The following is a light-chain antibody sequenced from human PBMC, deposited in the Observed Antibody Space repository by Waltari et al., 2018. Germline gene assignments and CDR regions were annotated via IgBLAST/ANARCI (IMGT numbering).Light chain of an antibody. V-gene: IGLV2-18*02. J-gene: IGLJ2*01. CDR1: SSDVGSYNR. CDR3: SSYTGSSTSSVFVL. Sequence: QSALTQPPSVSGSPGQSVTISCTGTSSDVGSYNRVSWYQQSPGTAPKLIIYEVDNRPSGVPERFSGSQSGNTASLTISGLQAEDEADYYCSSYTGSSTSSVFVLFAGGTKLTVL. CDR2: EVD.